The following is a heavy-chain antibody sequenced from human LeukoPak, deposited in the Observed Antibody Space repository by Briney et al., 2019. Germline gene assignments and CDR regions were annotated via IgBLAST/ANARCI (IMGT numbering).Heavy chain of an antibody. CDR3: ARRPPALGAFDL. Sequence: SETLSLTCSVSGGSISSGTYYWGWLRQSPGKGLEWIASIYNSGSTYYNPSLKSRVTISADTSKNQFSLHLSSVTAADTAIYYCARRPPALGAFDLWGHGTMVTVSS. CDR1: GGSISSGTYY. V-gene: IGHV4-39*01. J-gene: IGHJ3*01. CDR2: IYNSGST.